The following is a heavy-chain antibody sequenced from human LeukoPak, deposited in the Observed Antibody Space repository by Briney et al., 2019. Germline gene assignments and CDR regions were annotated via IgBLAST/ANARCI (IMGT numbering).Heavy chain of an antibody. CDR2: IWYDGGNK. Sequence: GGSLRLSCAASGFXFSNYGMHWVRQAPGKGLEWVAVIWYDGGNKYYADSVKGRFTISRDNSKNTPYLQMNSLRTEDTAVYYCARGRGYDSGTYNYAFSDYWGQGTLVTVSS. D-gene: IGHD3-22*01. CDR3: ARGRGYDSGTYNYAFSDY. V-gene: IGHV3-33*01. CDR1: GFXFSNYG. J-gene: IGHJ4*02.